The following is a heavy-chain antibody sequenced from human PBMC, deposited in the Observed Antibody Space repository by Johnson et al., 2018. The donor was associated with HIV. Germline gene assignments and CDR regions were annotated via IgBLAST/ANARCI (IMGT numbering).Heavy chain of an antibody. CDR2: IWYDGSDK. J-gene: IGHJ3*02. V-gene: IGHV3-33*06. D-gene: IGHD5-18*01. Sequence: QVQLVESGGGVVQPGRSLRLSCAASGFTFSSYGMHWVRQAPGKGLEWVAVIWYDGSDKYYADSVKGRFTISRDNSRNTLYLQMNSLRAEDTAVYYCAKDRTIHDAFDIWGQGTMVTVSS. CDR3: AKDRTIHDAFDI. CDR1: GFTFSSYG.